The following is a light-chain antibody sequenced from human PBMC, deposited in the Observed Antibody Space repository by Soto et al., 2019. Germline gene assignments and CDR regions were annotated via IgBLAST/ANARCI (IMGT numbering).Light chain of an antibody. Sequence: EIVMTQSPATLSVSPGERATLSCRASQSLSSNLAWYQQKPGQAPRLLIYGASTRATGIPARFSGSGSGTEFTLTISSLQSEDFAVYYCQQYNNWPRTFGQGNKLEIK. J-gene: IGKJ2*01. CDR1: QSLSSN. CDR2: GAS. V-gene: IGKV3-15*01. CDR3: QQYNNWPRT.